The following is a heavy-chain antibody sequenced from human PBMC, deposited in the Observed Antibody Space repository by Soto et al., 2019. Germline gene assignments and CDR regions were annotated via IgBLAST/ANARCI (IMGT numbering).Heavy chain of an antibody. CDR2: ISYDGSNK. CDR3: ARGKGAGYCSSTSCYPYGMDV. D-gene: IGHD2-2*03. V-gene: IGHV3-30-3*01. J-gene: IGHJ6*02. Sequence: GGSLRLSCAASGFTFSSYAMHWVRQAPGKGLEWVAVISYDGSNKYYADSVKGRFTISRDNSKNTLYLQMNSLRAEDTAVYYCARGKGAGYCSSTSCYPYGMDVWGQGTTVTVYS. CDR1: GFTFSSYA.